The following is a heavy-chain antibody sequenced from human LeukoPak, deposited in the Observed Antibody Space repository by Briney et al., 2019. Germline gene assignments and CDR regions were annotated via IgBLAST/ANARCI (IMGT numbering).Heavy chain of an antibody. CDR1: GGSFSGYY. D-gene: IGHD3-10*01. J-gene: IGHJ4*02. V-gene: IGHV4-34*01. CDR3: ARDQTYYYGSGSRYYFDY. CDR2: INHSGST. Sequence: PSETLSLTCAVYGGSFSGYYWSWIRQPPGKGLEWIGEINHSGSTNYNPSLKSRVTISVDTSKNQFSLKLSSVTAADTAVYYCARDQTYYYGSGSRYYFDYWGQGTLVTVSS.